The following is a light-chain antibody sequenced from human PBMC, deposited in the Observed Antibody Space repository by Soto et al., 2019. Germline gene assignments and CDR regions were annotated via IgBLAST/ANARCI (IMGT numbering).Light chain of an antibody. CDR3: QHRTSWPLVT. CDR2: DAS. CDR1: QSVSNN. Sequence: EIVLTQSPATLSLSPGERATLSCRASQSVSNNLAWYQQKPGQAPRLLIDDASNRTTGIPVRFSGSGSGTDFILTINTVEHEEYAGYYWQHRTSWPLVTFGGGTKVEIK. J-gene: IGKJ4*01. V-gene: IGKV3-11*01.